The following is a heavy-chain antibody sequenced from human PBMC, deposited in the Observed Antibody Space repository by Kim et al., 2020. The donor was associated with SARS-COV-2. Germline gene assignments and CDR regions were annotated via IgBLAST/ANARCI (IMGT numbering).Heavy chain of an antibody. J-gene: IGHJ4*02. CDR3: AKDSEIGYAASYVHGTSDS. V-gene: IGHV3-23*01. CDR2: ISASGEST. Sequence: GGSLRLSCAASGFTFNTYGMTWVRQAPGKGLEWVAGISASGESTYFADSVKGRFTVSRDNSKDTLFLQMSSVTVEDTAVYYCAKDSEIGYAASYVHGTSDSWGQGTLVTVSS. CDR1: GFTFNTYG. D-gene: IGHD3-16*01.